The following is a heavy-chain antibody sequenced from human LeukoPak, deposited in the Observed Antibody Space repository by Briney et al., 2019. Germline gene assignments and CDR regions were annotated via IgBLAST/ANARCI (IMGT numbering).Heavy chain of an antibody. CDR2: ISGSGGST. CDR1: GFTFSSCA. J-gene: IGHJ3*02. V-gene: IGHV3-23*01. CDR3: ARQGRAGYSSSWSDPFDI. Sequence: GGSLRLSCAASGFTFSSCAMSWVRQAPGKGLEWVSAISGSGGSTYYADSVRGRFTISRDNSKNTLYLQMNSLRAEDTAVYYCARQGRAGYSSSWSDPFDIWGQGTMVTVS. D-gene: IGHD6-13*01.